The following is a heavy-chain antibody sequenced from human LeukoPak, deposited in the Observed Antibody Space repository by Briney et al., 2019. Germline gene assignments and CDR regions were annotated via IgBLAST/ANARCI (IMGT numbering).Heavy chain of an antibody. CDR2: IYYSGSP. CDR3: ARRGYSSSSGYFQH. V-gene: IGHV4-59*08. CDR1: GGSISTYY. J-gene: IGHJ1*01. Sequence: SETLSLTCTVSGGSISTYYWSWIRQPPGKGLEWIGYIYYSGSPNYNPSLKSRVTISVDTSKNQFSLKLSSVTAADTAVYYCARRGYSSSSGYFQHWGQGTLVTVSS. D-gene: IGHD6-6*01.